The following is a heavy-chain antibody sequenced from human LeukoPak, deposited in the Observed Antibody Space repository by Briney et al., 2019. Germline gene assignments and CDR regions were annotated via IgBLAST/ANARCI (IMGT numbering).Heavy chain of an antibody. Sequence: PGGSLRLSCAASGFNFDDYAMHWVRQVPGKGLEWVSSISWNGSGIDYADSVRGRFTISRDNAQDSLYLQMNNVRGDDSALYYCAKAGCSSPTCYANYWGQGTLVTVSS. D-gene: IGHD2-2*01. J-gene: IGHJ4*02. CDR3: AKAGCSSPTCYANY. V-gene: IGHV3-9*01. CDR2: ISWNGSGI. CDR1: GFNFDDYA.